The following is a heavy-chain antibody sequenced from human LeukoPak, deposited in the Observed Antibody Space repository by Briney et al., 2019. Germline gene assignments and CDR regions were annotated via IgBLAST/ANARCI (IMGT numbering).Heavy chain of an antibody. CDR2: INWNGANI. CDR1: GFTFDDYG. J-gene: IGHJ3*01. D-gene: IGHD1-26*01. CDR3: VRADTGSYPDAFHL. Sequence: GGSLRLSCAASGFTFDDYGVSWVRQSPGKGLEWVSGINWNGANINYADSVKGRFTISRDNAKNSLYLQMNSLRAEDTALYHCVRADTGSYPDAFHLWGQGTVVTVSS. V-gene: IGHV3-20*01.